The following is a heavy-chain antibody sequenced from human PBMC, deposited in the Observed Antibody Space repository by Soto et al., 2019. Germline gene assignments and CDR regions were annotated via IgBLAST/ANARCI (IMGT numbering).Heavy chain of an antibody. Sequence: QLQLQESGSGLVKPSQTLSLTCAVSGGSISSGGYSWSWIRQPPGQGLEWIGYIYHSGSTYYNPSLKSRVTISVDRPKNQFPLKLSSVTAADTAVYYCASLRSGWGIDYWGQGTLVSVSS. J-gene: IGHJ4*02. CDR1: GGSISSGGYS. CDR2: IYHSGST. CDR3: ASLRSGWGIDY. V-gene: IGHV4-30-2*01. D-gene: IGHD6-19*01.